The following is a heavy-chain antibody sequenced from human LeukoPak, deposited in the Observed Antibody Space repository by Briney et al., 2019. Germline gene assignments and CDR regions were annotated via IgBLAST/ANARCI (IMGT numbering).Heavy chain of an antibody. CDR3: AKGKVNHDGALDI. J-gene: IGHJ3*02. Sequence: GGSLRLSCAASGFTFGSYAMSWVRQAPGKGLEWVSEISGSVSGSGDSTHYADSVKGRFTISRDNSKKTLFLQMNSLRAEDTAVYYCAKGKVNHDGALDIWGQGTVVTVSS. CDR1: GFTFGSYA. CDR2: ISGSVSGSGDST. D-gene: IGHD3-16*01. V-gene: IGHV3-23*01.